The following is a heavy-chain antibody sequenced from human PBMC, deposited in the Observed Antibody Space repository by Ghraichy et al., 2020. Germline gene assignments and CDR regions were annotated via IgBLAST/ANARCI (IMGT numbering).Heavy chain of an antibody. CDR1: GFTVSSNY. D-gene: IGHD3-16*01. J-gene: IGHJ3*02. CDR3: AREIKDAFDI. Sequence: LSLTCAASGFTVSSNYMSWVRQAPGKGLEWVSVIYSGGSTYYADSVKGRFTISRDNSKNTLYLQMNSLRAEDTAVYYCAREIKDAFDIWGQGTMVTVSS. CDR2: IYSGGST. V-gene: IGHV3-66*01.